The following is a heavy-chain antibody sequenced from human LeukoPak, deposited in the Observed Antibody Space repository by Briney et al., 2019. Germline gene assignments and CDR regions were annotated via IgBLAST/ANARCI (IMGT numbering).Heavy chain of an antibody. J-gene: IGHJ5*01. CDR1: GDSMTNYY. CDR2: IYVSGRT. Sequence: SETLSLTCAVSGDSMTNYYWSWIRQPAGQGLEWIGHIYVSGRTNYNPSFKSRVSMSIDTSKKQFSLNLTSVSAADTAVYFCARDRWELTPAKGWFDSWGQGTLVAVSS. CDR3: ARDRWELTPAKGWFDS. V-gene: IGHV4-4*07. D-gene: IGHD1-26*01.